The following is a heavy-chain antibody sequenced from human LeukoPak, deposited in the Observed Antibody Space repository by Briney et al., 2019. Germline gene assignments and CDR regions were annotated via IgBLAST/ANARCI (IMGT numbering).Heavy chain of an antibody. Sequence: SETLSLTCTVSGGSISSSYWSWIRQPPGKGLEWIGRIYTSGSTNYNPSLKSRVTMSVDTSKNQFSLKLSSVTAADTAVYYCARVRSSGWYLRNDAFDIWGQGTMVTVSS. D-gene: IGHD6-19*01. CDR1: GGSISSSY. CDR2: IYTSGST. CDR3: ARVRSSGWYLRNDAFDI. J-gene: IGHJ3*02. V-gene: IGHV4-4*07.